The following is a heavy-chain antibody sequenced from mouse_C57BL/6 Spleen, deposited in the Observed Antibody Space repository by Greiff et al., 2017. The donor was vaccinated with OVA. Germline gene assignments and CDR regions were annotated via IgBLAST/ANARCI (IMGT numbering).Heavy chain of an antibody. Sequence: VKLQQPGAELVRPGSSVKLSCKASGYTFTSYWMHWVKQRPIQGLEWIGNIDPSDSETHYNQKFKDKATLTVDKSSSTAYMQLSSLTSEDSAVYYCARGDQYYVDYWGQGTTLTVSS. D-gene: IGHD3-3*01. CDR3: ARGDQYYVDY. V-gene: IGHV1-52*01. J-gene: IGHJ2*01. CDR2: IDPSDSET. CDR1: GYTFTSYW.